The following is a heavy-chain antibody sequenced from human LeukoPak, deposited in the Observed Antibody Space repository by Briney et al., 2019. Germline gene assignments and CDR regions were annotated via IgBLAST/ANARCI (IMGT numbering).Heavy chain of an antibody. CDR3: ARVGDTAMVTVGY. V-gene: IGHV3-21*01. Sequence: GGSLRLSCAASGFTFSSYSMNWVRQAPGKGLEWVSSISSSSSYIYYADSVKGRFTISGDNAKNSLYLQMNSLRAEDTAVYYCARVGDTAMVTVGYWGQGTLVTVSS. D-gene: IGHD5-18*01. CDR2: ISSSSSYI. J-gene: IGHJ4*02. CDR1: GFTFSSYS.